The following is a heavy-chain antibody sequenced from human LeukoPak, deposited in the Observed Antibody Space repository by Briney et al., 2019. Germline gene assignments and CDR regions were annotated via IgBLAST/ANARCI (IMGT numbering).Heavy chain of an antibody. Sequence: ASVKVSCKTSGYSFNNYDISWLRQASGQGLEWVGWIHPNSGNTDYPQEFQGRVTITRDTSKRMAYMELSRLRSDDTAIYYCARGGRYLPFWGQGTMVIVSS. D-gene: IGHD3-16*02. CDR3: ARGGRYLPF. V-gene: IGHV1-8*03. CDR2: IHPNSGNT. CDR1: GYSFNNYD. J-gene: IGHJ3*01.